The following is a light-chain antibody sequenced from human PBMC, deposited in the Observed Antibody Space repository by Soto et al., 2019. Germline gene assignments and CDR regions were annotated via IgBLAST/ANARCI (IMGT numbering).Light chain of an antibody. J-gene: IGLJ3*02. V-gene: IGLV2-23*02. CDR2: EVS. CDR3: CSYAGSRV. Sequence: QSALTQPASVSGSPGQSITISCTGTSSDVGSYNLVSWYQQHPGKAPKLMIYEVSTRPSGVSNRFSGSKSGNTASLTMSGLQAEDEADYYCCSYAGSRVFGGGTKLTVL. CDR1: SSDVGSYNL.